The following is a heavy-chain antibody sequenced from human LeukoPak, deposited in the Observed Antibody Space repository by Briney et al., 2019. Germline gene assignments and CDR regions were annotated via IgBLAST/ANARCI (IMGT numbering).Heavy chain of an antibody. J-gene: IGHJ6*02. D-gene: IGHD3-10*01. CDR1: GFTFSNAW. CDR2: ISSSSSYI. CDR3: ARGLTMVRGVIRYYYYGMDV. V-gene: IGHV3-21*01. Sequence: GGSLRLSCAASGFTFSNAWMSWVRQAPGKGLEWVSSISSSSSYIYYADSVKGRLTISRDNAKNSLYLQMNSLRAEDTAVYYCARGLTMVRGVIRYYYYGMDVWGQGTTVTVSS.